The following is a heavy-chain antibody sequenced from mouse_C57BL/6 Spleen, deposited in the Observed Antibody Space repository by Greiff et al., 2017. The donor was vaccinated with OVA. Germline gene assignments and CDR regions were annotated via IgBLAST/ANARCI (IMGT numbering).Heavy chain of an antibody. V-gene: IGHV5-4*01. Sequence: EVNVVESGGGLVKPGGSLKLSCAASGFTFSSYAMSWVRQTPEKRLEWVATISDGGSYTYYPDNVKGRFTISRDNAKNNLYLQMSHLKSEDTAMYYCAREGPLYGSSYPLAYWGQGTLVTVSA. J-gene: IGHJ3*01. CDR3: AREGPLYGSSYPLAY. CDR1: GFTFSSYA. CDR2: ISDGGSYT. D-gene: IGHD1-1*01.